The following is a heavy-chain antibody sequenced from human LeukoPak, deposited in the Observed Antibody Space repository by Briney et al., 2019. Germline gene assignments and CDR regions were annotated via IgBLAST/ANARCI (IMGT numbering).Heavy chain of an antibody. Sequence: SETLSLTCTVSGGSISNYFWSWIRQPAGKGLEWIGRIYTSGSTDYNPSLKSRVTISGDTSKNQFSLKLSSVTAADTAVYYCARDLAGDYVFDYWGQGTLVTVSS. J-gene: IGHJ4*02. CDR1: GGSISNYF. V-gene: IGHV4-4*07. CDR3: ARDLAGDYVFDY. D-gene: IGHD4-17*01. CDR2: IYTSGST.